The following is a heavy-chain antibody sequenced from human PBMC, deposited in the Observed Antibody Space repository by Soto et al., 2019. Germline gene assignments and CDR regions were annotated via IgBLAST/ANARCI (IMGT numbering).Heavy chain of an antibody. V-gene: IGHV1-69*02. J-gene: IGHJ4*02. Sequence: QVQLVQSGAEVKKPGSSVKVSCKASGGTFSSYTISWVRQAPGQGLEWMGRIIPILGIANYAQKFQGRVTITADKSTSTAYMELSSLRAEYTAVYYCAASSAYIVGATVWGQGTLVTVSS. CDR1: GGTFSSYT. D-gene: IGHD1-26*01. CDR2: IIPILGIA. CDR3: AASSAYIVGATV.